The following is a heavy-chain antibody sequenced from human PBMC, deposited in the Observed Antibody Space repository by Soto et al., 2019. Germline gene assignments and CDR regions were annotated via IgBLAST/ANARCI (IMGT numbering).Heavy chain of an antibody. V-gene: IGHV3-30*18. CDR3: AKSGSGWYFDY. J-gene: IGHJ4*02. Sequence: ESGGGVVQPGRSLRLSCAASGFTFSSYGMHWVRQAPGKGLEWVAVISYDGSNKYYADSVKGRFTISRDNSKNTLYLQMNSLRAEDTAVYYCAKSGSGWYFDYWGQGTLVTVSS. CDR2: ISYDGSNK. CDR1: GFTFSSYG. D-gene: IGHD6-19*01.